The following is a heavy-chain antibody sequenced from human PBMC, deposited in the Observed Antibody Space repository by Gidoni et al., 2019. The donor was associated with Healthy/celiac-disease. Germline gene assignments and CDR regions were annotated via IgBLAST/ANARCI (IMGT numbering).Heavy chain of an antibody. CDR2: ISGSGGST. V-gene: IGHV3-23*01. J-gene: IGHJ6*02. CDR3: AKDRILCSGGSCYYNSYGMDV. Sequence: EVQLLESGGGLVQPGGSLRLSCAASGFPFSSSAMSWVRQAPGKGLEWVSAISGSGGSTYYADSVKGRFTISRDNSKNTLYLQMNSLRAEDTAVYYCAKDRILCSGGSCYYNSYGMDVWGQGTTVTVSS. D-gene: IGHD2-15*01. CDR1: GFPFSSSA.